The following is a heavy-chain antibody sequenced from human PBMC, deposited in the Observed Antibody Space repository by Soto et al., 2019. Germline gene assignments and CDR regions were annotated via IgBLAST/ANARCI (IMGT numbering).Heavy chain of an antibody. V-gene: IGHV4-31*03. D-gene: IGHD6-19*01. J-gene: IGHJ4*02. CDR3: ASLPAPRAVAEIVY. Sequence: PSETLSLTCTVSGGSISSGGYYWSWIRQHPGKGLEWIGYIYYSGSTYYNPSLKSRVTISVDTSKNQFSLKLSSVTAADTAVYYCASLPAPRAVAEIVYWGKGILVTVSS. CDR2: IYYSGST. CDR1: GGSISSGGYY.